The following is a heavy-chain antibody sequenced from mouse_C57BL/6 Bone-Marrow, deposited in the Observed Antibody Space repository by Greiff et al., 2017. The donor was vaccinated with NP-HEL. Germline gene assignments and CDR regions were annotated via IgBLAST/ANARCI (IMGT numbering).Heavy chain of an antibody. Sequence: QVQLKQSGAELARPGASVKLSCKASGYTFTSYGISWVKQRTGQGLEWIGEIYPRSGNTYYNEKFKGKATLTADKSSSTAYMELRSLTSEDSAVYFCARSLSYYYGRDYWGQGTTLTVSS. CDR2: IYPRSGNT. CDR3: ARSLSYYYGRDY. V-gene: IGHV1-81*01. J-gene: IGHJ2*01. D-gene: IGHD1-1*01. CDR1: GYTFTSYG.